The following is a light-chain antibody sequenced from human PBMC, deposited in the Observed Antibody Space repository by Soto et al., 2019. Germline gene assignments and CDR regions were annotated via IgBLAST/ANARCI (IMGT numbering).Light chain of an antibody. V-gene: IGKV1-39*01. J-gene: IGKJ1*01. CDR1: QSISNH. CDR2: AAS. CDR3: QQSYSSPPT. Sequence: DIQMTQSPSPLSASVEDRVLLTCRASQSISNHLNWYQQKPGKAPKLLIFAASSLQSGVPSRFSGSRSGPDFTLTISSLQPEDFATYYCQQSYSSPPTFGQGTKVDIK.